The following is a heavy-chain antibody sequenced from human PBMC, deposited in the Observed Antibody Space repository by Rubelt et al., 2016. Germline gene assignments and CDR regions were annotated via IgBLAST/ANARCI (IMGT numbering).Heavy chain of an antibody. CDR1: GGSFNGFY. J-gene: IGHJ5*02. CDR2: ITPSGST. CDR3: AREPGYCSGGSCDGGWVDP. V-gene: IGHV4-34*01. D-gene: IGHD2-15*01. Sequence: QVQLQQWGAGLVKPSETLSLTCAVHGGSFNGFYWSWIRQSPGKGLEWIGEITPSGSTNYNPSLKSRVTISLDTSKTQFSLRLSSVIAADTAVYYCAREPGYCSGGSCDGGWVDPWGQGTLVTVSS.